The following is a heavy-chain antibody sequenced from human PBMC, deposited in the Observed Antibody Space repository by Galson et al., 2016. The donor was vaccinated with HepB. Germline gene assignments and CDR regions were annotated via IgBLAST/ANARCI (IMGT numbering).Heavy chain of an antibody. CDR1: GESLSGSH. D-gene: IGHD3-10*01. J-gene: IGHJ6*02. V-gene: IGHV4-34*01. CDR3: ARLRTLGSRTAEGWFYYGLDV. Sequence: TLSLTCTVSGESLSGSHWTWVRQPPRRGLEWIGEINHSGSTNYNPSLKSRVTISVDTSTSQFSLDLASVTAADTAVYFCARLRTLGSRTAEGWFYYGLDVWGRGTTVTVSS. CDR2: INHSGST.